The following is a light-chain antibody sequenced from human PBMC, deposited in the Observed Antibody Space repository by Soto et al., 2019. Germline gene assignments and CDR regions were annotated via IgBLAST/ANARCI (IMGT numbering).Light chain of an antibody. CDR3: SSYAGGSFYV. Sequence: QSALTQPASVSGSPGQSITISCTGTSSDVGNYVLVSWYQQHPGTAPKLMIFEVTKRPSGVSDRFSGSKSGNSASLTISGLQADDEGDYYCSSYAGGSFYVFGTGTKVTVL. J-gene: IGLJ1*01. V-gene: IGLV2-23*02. CDR2: EVT. CDR1: SSDVGNYVL.